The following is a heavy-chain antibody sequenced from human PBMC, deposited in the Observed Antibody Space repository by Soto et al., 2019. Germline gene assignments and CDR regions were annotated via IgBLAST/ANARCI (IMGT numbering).Heavy chain of an antibody. D-gene: IGHD6-19*01. CDR3: ARDRYSSGWYDFDY. Sequence: QVQLVESGGGVVQPGRSLRLSCAASGFTFSSYGMHWVRQAPGKGLEWVAVIWYDGSNKYYADSVKGRFTISRDNSKNTLYLQMNSLRAEDTAVYSCARDRYSSGWYDFDYWGQGTLVTDSS. CDR1: GFTFSSYG. J-gene: IGHJ4*02. CDR2: IWYDGSNK. V-gene: IGHV3-33*01.